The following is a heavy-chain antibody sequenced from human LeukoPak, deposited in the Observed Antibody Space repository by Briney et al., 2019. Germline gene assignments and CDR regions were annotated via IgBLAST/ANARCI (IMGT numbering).Heavy chain of an antibody. CDR3: ARDDLWFGELSAEYFHH. D-gene: IGHD3-10*01. Sequence: GGYLSLSCAATGFTLSDYYMSWIRQAPGKGLEWVLNISSSGSTIYYTDSVKGRFTISRDNAKTSLYLQMNSLRAEDTAVYYCARDDLWFGELSAEYFHHWGQGTLVTVSS. J-gene: IGHJ1*01. CDR2: ISSSGSTI. V-gene: IGHV3-11*04. CDR1: GFTLSDYY.